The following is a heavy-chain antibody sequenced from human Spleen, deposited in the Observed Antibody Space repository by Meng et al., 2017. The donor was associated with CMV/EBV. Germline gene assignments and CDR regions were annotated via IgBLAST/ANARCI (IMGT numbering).Heavy chain of an antibody. Sequence: SETLSLTCIVSGASISSGDSYWAWIRQPPGKRLEWIGSIHYGGTSYYNPSLNSRLTISVDTSKNQPSLNLTTVTAADTAVYYCARDRTGIWYMETNNWFDPWGQGTLVTVSS. CDR1: GASISSGDSY. CDR3: ARDRTGIWYMETNNWFDP. D-gene: IGHD6-13*01. V-gene: IGHV4-39*07. CDR2: IHYGGTS. J-gene: IGHJ5*02.